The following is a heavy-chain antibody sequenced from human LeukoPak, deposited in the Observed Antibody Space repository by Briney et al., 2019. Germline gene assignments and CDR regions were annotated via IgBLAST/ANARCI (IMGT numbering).Heavy chain of an antibody. Sequence: ASVKVSCKASGYTFTGYYMHWVRQAPGQGLEWMGWINPNSGGTNYAQKFQGRVTMTRDTSISTAYMELSRLRSDDTAVYYCAIITMVRGVMNYFDYWGQGTLVTVSS. D-gene: IGHD3-10*01. CDR2: INPNSGGT. CDR3: AIITMVRGVMNYFDY. J-gene: IGHJ4*02. V-gene: IGHV1-2*02. CDR1: GYTFTGYY.